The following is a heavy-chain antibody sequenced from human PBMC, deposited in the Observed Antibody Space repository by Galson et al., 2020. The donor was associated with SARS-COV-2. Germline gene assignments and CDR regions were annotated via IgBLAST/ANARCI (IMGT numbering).Heavy chain of an antibody. CDR1: GGSIRSNSYY. CDR3: ARHFLFGSGRMGYFGY. Sequence: SETLSHTCTVSGGSIRSNSYYWGWISQPPGKGLEWLGSDADSGTTYYNGSLKSRVTISVDTYNNQFSLNLRSVTAADTTVYYCARHFLFGSGRMGYFGYWGQGILVTVSS. V-gene: IGHV4-39*01. CDR2: DADSGTT. D-gene: IGHD3-10*01. J-gene: IGHJ4*02.